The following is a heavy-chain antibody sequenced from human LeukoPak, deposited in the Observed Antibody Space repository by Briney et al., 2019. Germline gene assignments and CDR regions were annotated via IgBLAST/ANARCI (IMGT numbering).Heavy chain of an antibody. CDR2: ISPSGGST. CDR1: GYTFTSNY. Sequence: ASVKVSCTAFGYTFTSNYMHWVRQGPGQGPEWMGVISPSGGSTTYAQKFQGRVTLTRDMSTSTDYLELSSLRSEDTAVYYCASSGGTAAGEEGDYWGQGTLVTVSS. V-gene: IGHV1-46*01. J-gene: IGHJ4*02. CDR3: ASSGGTAAGEEGDY. D-gene: IGHD6-13*01.